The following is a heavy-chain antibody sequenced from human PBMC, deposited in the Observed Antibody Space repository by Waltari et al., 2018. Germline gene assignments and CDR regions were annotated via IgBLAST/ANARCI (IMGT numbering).Heavy chain of an antibody. CDR1: GFTFSSYA. CDR3: AKGWQSHRANVLRFLVTPSFDY. CDR2: ISGSGGST. V-gene: IGHV3-23*01. J-gene: IGHJ4*02. Sequence: EVQLLESGGGLVQPGGSLRLSCAASGFTFSSYAMSWVRQAPGKGLEWVSAISGSGGSTYYADSVKGRFTISRDNSKNTLYLQMNSLRAEDTAVYYCAKGWQSHRANVLRFLVTPSFDYWGQGTLVTVSS. D-gene: IGHD3-3*01.